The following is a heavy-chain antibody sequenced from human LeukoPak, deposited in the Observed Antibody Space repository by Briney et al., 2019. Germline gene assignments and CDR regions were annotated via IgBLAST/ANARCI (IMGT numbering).Heavy chain of an antibody. CDR3: ARRRWRAGIAVAGTVDY. D-gene: IGHD6-19*01. CDR1: GGSFSGYY. J-gene: IGHJ4*02. CDR2: INHSGST. V-gene: IGHV4-34*01. Sequence: SETLSLTCAVYGGSFSGYYWSWIRQPPGKGLEWIGEINHSGSTNYNPSLKSRVTISVDTSKNQFSLKLSSVTAADTAVYYCARRRWRAGIAVAGTVDYWGQGTLVTVSS.